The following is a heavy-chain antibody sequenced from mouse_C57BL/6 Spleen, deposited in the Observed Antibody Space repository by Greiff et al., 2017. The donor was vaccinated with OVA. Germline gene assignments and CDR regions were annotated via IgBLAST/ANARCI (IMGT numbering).Heavy chain of an antibody. Sequence: QVHVKQSGAELARPGASVKLSCKASGYTFTSYGISWVKQRTGQGLEWIGEIYPRSGNTYYNEKFKGKATLTADKSSSTAYMELRSLTSEDSAVYFCARSITTVVATRGMDYWGQGTSVTVSS. CDR1: GYTFTSYG. D-gene: IGHD1-1*01. CDR3: ARSITTVVATRGMDY. J-gene: IGHJ4*01. V-gene: IGHV1-81*01. CDR2: IYPRSGNT.